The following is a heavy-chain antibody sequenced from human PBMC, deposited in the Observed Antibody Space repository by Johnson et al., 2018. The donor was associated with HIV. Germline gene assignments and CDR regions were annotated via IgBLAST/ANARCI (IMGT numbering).Heavy chain of an antibody. CDR1: GFIFSTYG. V-gene: IGHV3-33*01. CDR2: MWYDGSNK. J-gene: IGHJ3*02. D-gene: IGHD3-3*01. Sequence: QVQLVESGGGVVQPGRSLRLSCAASGFIFSTYGMHWVRQAPGKGLEWVAVMWYDGSNKYYADSVKGRFTISRDNSKNTRYLQMNSLRAEDTAVYYCARIRGAVITEFGAVDIWGQGTMVTVSS. CDR3: ARIRGAVITEFGAVDI.